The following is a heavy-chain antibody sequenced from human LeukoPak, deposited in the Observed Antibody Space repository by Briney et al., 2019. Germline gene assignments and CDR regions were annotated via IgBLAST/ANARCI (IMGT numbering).Heavy chain of an antibody. CDR2: INSDGINT. CDR1: GFTFSNYW. J-gene: IGHJ5*02. V-gene: IGHV3-74*01. D-gene: IGHD3-22*01. CDR3: ARDLGQYYDTSDNWFDP. Sequence: GGSLRLSCAASGFTFSNYWMHWVRQAPGKGLVWVSRINSDGINTSYADSVKGRFTISRDNAKNTLNLQMNSLRAEDTAVYYCARDLGQYYDTSDNWFDPRGQGTLVTVSS.